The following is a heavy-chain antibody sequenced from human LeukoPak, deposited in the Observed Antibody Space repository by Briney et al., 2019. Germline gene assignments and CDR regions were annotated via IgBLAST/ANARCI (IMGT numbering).Heavy chain of an antibody. CDR1: GFTFSGYG. CDR3: AKVSLYPLDAFDI. J-gene: IGHJ3*02. D-gene: IGHD2-2*02. Sequence: PGGSLRLSCAASGFTFSGYGMHWVRQAPGKGLEWVAVISYDGSNKYYADSVKGRFTISRDNSKNTLYLQMNSLRAEDTAVYYCAKVSLYPLDAFDIWGQGTMVTVSS. CDR2: ISYDGSNK. V-gene: IGHV3-30*18.